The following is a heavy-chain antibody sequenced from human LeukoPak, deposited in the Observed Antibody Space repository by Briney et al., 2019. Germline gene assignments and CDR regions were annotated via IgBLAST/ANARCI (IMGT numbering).Heavy chain of an antibody. CDR3: ARDDDYYASLFSN. Sequence: GSSVKVSCKASGGTFSSYAISWVRQAPGLGLEWMGRIVPILGIANYAQKFQGRVTITADKSTSTAYMELSSLRSEDTAVYYCARDDDYYASLFSNWGQGTLVTVSS. CDR1: GGTFSSYA. D-gene: IGHD1-26*01. CDR2: IVPILGIA. J-gene: IGHJ4*02. V-gene: IGHV1-69*04.